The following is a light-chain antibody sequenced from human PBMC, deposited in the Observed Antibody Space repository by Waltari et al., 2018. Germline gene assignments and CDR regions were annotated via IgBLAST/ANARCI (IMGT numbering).Light chain of an antibody. CDR2: SAS. Sequence: DIQMAQSPSSVSAFVGDRVTLACRASQSISTWLAWYQQKPGKAPKLLIYSASSLQSGDPSRFSGSGSGTDFTLAISSLQPEDSAIYFCQQAGSLPGFGPGTKLDIK. CDR3: QQAGSLPG. J-gene: IGKJ3*01. V-gene: IGKV1-12*01. CDR1: QSISTW.